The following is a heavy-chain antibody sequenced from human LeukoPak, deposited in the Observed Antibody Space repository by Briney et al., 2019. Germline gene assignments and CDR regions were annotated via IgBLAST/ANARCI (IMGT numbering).Heavy chain of an antibody. CDR1: GFTFITYA. V-gene: IGHV3-64*01. J-gene: IGHJ4*02. CDR3: ARDRSGSGDY. D-gene: IGHD2-15*01. CDR2: ITSNGDNT. Sequence: GGSLRLSCAASGFTFITYAMHWVRQAPGQGLEYVSSITSNGDNTFYANSVKGRFTISRDNSKNTLYLQMGSLRAEDMAVYYCARDRSGSGDYWGQGTLVTVSS.